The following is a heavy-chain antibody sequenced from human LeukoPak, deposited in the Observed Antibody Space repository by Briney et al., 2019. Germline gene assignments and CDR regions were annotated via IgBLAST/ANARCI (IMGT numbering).Heavy chain of an antibody. J-gene: IGHJ5*02. CDR2: IYYSGST. D-gene: IGHD2-15*01. CDR3: ARFSAATYINWFDP. Sequence: SQTLSLTCTVSGGSISSGGYYWSWIRQHPGEGLEWIGYIYYSGSTYYNPSLKSRVTISVDTSKNQFSLKLSSVTAADTAVYYCARFSAATYINWFDPWGQGTLVTVSS. CDR1: GGSISSGGYY. V-gene: IGHV4-31*03.